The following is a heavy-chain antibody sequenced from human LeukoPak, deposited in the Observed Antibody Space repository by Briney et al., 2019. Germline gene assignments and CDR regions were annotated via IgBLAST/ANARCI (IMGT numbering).Heavy chain of an antibody. Sequence: PSETLSLTCTVSGGSISSYYWSWIRQPPGKGLEWIGYIYYSGSTNYNPSLKSRVTISVDTSKNQFSLKLSSVTAADTAVYYCARLIWGPVVAASLDVWGQGTTVTVSS. CDR3: ARLIWGPVVAASLDV. V-gene: IGHV4-59*08. J-gene: IGHJ6*02. D-gene: IGHD2-15*01. CDR2: IYYSGST. CDR1: GGSISSYY.